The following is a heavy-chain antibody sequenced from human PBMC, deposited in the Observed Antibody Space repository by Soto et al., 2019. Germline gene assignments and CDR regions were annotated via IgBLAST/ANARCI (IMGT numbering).Heavy chain of an antibody. Sequence: QVQLVQSGAEVKKPGSSVKVSCKASGGTFSSYTISWVRQAPGQGLEWMGRIIPILGIANYAQKFQGRVTITADKSTSTAYMELSSLRSEDTAVYYCVRDLVATNYYYYYMDVWGKGTTVTVSS. D-gene: IGHD5-12*01. CDR3: VRDLVATNYYYYYMDV. V-gene: IGHV1-69*08. CDR1: GGTFSSYT. J-gene: IGHJ6*03. CDR2: IIPILGIA.